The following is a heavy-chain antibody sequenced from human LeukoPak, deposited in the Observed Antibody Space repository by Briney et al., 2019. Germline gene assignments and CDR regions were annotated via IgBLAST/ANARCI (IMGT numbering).Heavy chain of an antibody. CDR3: AKEREGYSYGYYYYYYGMDV. CDR1: GFTFRSYG. Sequence: GGSLRLSCAASGFTFRSYGMHWVRQAPGKGLEWVAVISYDGSNKYYADSVKGRFTISRDNSKNTLYLQMNSLRAEDTAVYYCAKEREGYSYGYYYYYYGMDVWGQGTTVTVSS. CDR2: ISYDGSNK. D-gene: IGHD5-18*01. J-gene: IGHJ6*02. V-gene: IGHV3-30*18.